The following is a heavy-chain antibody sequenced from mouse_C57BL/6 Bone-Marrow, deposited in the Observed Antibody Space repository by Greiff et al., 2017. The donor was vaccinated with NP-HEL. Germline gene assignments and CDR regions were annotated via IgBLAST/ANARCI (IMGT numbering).Heavy chain of an antibody. D-gene: IGHD4-1*01. J-gene: IGHJ4*01. Sequence: EVKLMESGGGLVKPGGSLKLSCAASGFTFSSYAMSWVRQTPEKRLEWVATISDGGSYTYYPDNVKGRFTISRDNAKNNLYLQMSHLKSEDTAMYYCARYWDWNAMDYWGQGTSVTVSS. CDR3: ARYWDWNAMDY. CDR2: ISDGGSYT. CDR1: GFTFSSYA. V-gene: IGHV5-4*03.